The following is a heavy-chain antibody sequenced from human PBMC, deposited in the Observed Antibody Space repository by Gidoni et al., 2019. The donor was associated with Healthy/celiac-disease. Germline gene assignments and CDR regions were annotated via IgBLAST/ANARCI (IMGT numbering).Heavy chain of an antibody. CDR3: ARGRWGYYYDSSGYSYGMDV. D-gene: IGHD3-22*01. CDR1: GVTSSIYS. CDR2: IIPIFGTA. Sequence: QVQLVQSGAEVKKPGSSVKVSCKASGVTSSIYSISWVRQAPGQGLEWMGGIIPIFGTANYAQKFQGRVTITADESTSTAYMELSSLRSEDTAVYYCARGRWGYYYDSSGYSYGMDVWGQGTTVTVSS. V-gene: IGHV1-69*01. J-gene: IGHJ6*02.